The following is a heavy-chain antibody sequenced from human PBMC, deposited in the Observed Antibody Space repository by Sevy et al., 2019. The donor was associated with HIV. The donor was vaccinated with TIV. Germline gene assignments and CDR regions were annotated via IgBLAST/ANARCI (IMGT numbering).Heavy chain of an antibody. D-gene: IGHD4-17*01. J-gene: IGHJ6*02. CDR2: ISFDGTNK. V-gene: IGHV3-30-3*01. CDR3: ARGNSPSVTTAPLYYYYGLDV. Sequence: GGSLRLSCAASGFIFRNYAVHWVRQAPGKGLEWLAIISFDGTNKYYADSVKGLFTFSRDNAKNTLYLQMNSLRTEDTAIYYCARGNSPSVTTAPLYYYYGLDVWGQGTTVTVSS. CDR1: GFIFRNYA.